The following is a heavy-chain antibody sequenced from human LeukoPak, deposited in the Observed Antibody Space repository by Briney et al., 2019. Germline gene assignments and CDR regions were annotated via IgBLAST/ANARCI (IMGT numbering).Heavy chain of an antibody. V-gene: IGHV1-18*01. CDR2: ISAYNGNT. J-gene: IGHJ4*02. Sequence: GASVKVSCKASGYTFTSYGISWVRQAPGQGLEWMGWISAYNGNTNYAQKLQGRVTMTTDASTSTAYMELRSLRSDDTAVYYCARAPRSAPSRDSSGYYSYWGQGTLVTVSS. CDR1: GYTFTSYG. CDR3: ARAPRSAPSRDSSGYYSY. D-gene: IGHD3-22*01.